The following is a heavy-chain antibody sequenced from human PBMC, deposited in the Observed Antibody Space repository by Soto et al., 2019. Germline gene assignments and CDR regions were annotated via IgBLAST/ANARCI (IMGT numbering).Heavy chain of an antibody. V-gene: IGHV3-30-3*01. D-gene: IGHD2-15*01. CDR3: ERAYLGYCSGGSCFQDAFDI. Sequence: QVQLVESGGGVVQPGRSLRLSCAACTFTFSSYAAQWVRQAPGKGLEWVAVISYDGSNKYYADSVKGRFTISRDNSKNTLYLQMNSLRAEDTAVYYCERAYLGYCSGGSCFQDAFDIWGQGTMVTVSS. CDR2: ISYDGSNK. J-gene: IGHJ3*02. CDR1: TFTFSSYA.